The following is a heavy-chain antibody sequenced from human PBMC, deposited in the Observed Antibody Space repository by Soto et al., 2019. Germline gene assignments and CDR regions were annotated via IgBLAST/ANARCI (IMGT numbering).Heavy chain of an antibody. D-gene: IGHD1-26*01. Sequence: GGSLRLSCAASGFSFSSYGMHWVRQAPGKGLEWVAVISYDGSNKYYADSVKGRFTISRDNSKNTLYLQMNSLRAEDTAVYYCAKDRGGSYFPYYYGMDVWGQGTTVTVSS. CDR1: GFSFSSYG. J-gene: IGHJ6*02. V-gene: IGHV3-30*18. CDR2: ISYDGSNK. CDR3: AKDRGGSYFPYYYGMDV.